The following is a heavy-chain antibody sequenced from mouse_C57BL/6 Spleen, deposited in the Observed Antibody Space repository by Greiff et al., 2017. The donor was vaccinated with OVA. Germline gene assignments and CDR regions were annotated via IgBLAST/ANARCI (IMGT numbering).Heavy chain of an antibody. CDR2: IYPGDGDT. CDR1: GYAFSSYW. V-gene: IGHV1-80*01. J-gene: IGHJ3*01. CDR3: ARRENWEGFAY. Sequence: QVQLKESGAELVKPGASVKISCKASGYAFSSYWMNWVKQRPGKGLEWIGQIYPGDGDTNYNGKFKGKATLTADKSSSTAYMQLSSLTSEDSAVYFCARRENWEGFAYWGQGTLVTVSA. D-gene: IGHD4-1*01.